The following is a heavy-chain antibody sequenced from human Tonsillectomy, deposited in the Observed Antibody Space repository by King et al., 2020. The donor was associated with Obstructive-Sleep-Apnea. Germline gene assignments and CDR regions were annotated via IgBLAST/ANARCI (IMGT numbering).Heavy chain of an antibody. CDR1: GFTFDDYA. D-gene: IGHD3-22*01. CDR2: ISWNSGRL. V-gene: IGHV3-9*01. CDR3: AKESSGYWFDP. J-gene: IGHJ5*02. Sequence: VQLVESGGGLVQPGRSLRLSCAASGFTFDDYAMHWVRQAPGKGLEWVSGISWNSGRLGYADSVKGRFTISRDNAKNSLYLQMNSLRAEDTALYYCAKESSGYWFDPWGQGTLVTVSS.